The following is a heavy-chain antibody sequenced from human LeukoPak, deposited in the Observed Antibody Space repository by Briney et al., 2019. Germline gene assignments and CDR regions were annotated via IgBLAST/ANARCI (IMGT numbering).Heavy chain of an antibody. V-gene: IGHV4-59*01. CDR3: ARVGTYPTSSP. Sequence: PSETLSLTCTVSGGSISSYYWSWIRQPPGKGLEWSGYIYYSGSTNYNPSLKSRVTISVDTSKNHFSLKLSSVPAADTAVYYCARVGTYPTSSPWGQGTLVSVSS. CDR1: GGSISSYY. J-gene: IGHJ5*02. D-gene: IGHD1-1*01. CDR2: IYYSGST.